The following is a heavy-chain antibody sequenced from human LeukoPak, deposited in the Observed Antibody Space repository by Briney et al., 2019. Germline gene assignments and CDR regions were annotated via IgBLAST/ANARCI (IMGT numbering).Heavy chain of an antibody. CDR2: FHNSGTS. D-gene: IGHD3-16*01. CDR1: DDSISDYY. CDR3: TRGAGWLIDY. J-gene: IGHJ4*02. Sequence: SETLSLTCTVSDDSISDYYRGWLRQPPGKGLEWIGYFHNSGTSTYNPSLESRVTISADTSKNQFSLKLNSLTTADTAVYYCTRGAGWLIDYWGQGILVTVSS. V-gene: IGHV4-59*01.